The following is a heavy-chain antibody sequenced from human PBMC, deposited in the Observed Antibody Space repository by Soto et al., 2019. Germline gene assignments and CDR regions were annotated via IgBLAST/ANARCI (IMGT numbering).Heavy chain of an antibody. CDR1: GYTFTSYA. J-gene: IGHJ4*02. V-gene: IGHV1-3*05. CDR3: ARAPGGPGIAEY. D-gene: IGHD6-13*01. Sequence: QVQLVQSGAEEKKPGASVKVSCKASGYTFTSYAMDWVRQAPGQRLEWMGWINAGNGNTKYSQKFQGRVTITRDTSASTAYMELSSLRSEDTAVYYCARAPGGPGIAEYWVQGTLVTVSS. CDR2: INAGNGNT.